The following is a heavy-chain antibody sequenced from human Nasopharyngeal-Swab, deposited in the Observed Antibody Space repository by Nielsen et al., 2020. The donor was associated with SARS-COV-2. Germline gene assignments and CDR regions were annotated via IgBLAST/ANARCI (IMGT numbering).Heavy chain of an antibody. Sequence: LSLTCAASGFTFSDYYMSWIRQAPGKGLEWVSYISSSGSTIYYADSVKGRFTISRDNAENSLYLQMNSLRAEDTAVYYCARGLYYYYYYYMDVWGKGTTVTVSS. CDR1: GFTFSDYY. D-gene: IGHD2-15*01. CDR2: ISSSGSTI. CDR3: ARGLYYYYYYYMDV. J-gene: IGHJ6*03. V-gene: IGHV3-11*04.